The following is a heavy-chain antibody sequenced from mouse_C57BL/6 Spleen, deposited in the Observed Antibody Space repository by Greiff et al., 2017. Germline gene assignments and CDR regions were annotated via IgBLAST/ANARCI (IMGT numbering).Heavy chain of an antibody. Sequence: EVQRVESGGGLVKPGGSLKLSCAASGFTFSSYAMSWVRQTPEKRLEWVATISDGGSYTYYPDNVKGRFTISRDNAKNNLYLQMSHLKSEDTAMYYCARGRSYGCWGKGATLTVSS. V-gene: IGHV5-4*01. CDR2: ISDGGSYT. J-gene: IGHJ2*01. CDR3: ARGRSYGC. D-gene: IGHD1-1*01. CDR1: GFTFSSYA.